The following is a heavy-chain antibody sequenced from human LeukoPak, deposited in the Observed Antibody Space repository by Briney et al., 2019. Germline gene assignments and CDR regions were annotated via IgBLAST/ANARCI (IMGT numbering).Heavy chain of an antibody. Sequence: GGSLRLSCAASGFTFSSYGMHWVRQAPGKGLEWVAFIRYDGSNKYYADSVKGRFTISRDNSKNTLYLQMNSLRAEDTAVYYCASLSADPRDSYYYYYMDVGGKGTTVTVSS. J-gene: IGHJ6*03. CDR3: ASLSADPRDSYYYYYMDV. CDR1: GFTFSSYG. D-gene: IGHD2/OR15-2a*01. V-gene: IGHV3-30*02. CDR2: IRYDGSNK.